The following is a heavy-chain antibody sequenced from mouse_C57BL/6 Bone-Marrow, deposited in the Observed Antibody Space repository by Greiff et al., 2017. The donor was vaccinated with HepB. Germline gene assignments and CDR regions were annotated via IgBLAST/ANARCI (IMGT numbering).Heavy chain of an antibody. D-gene: IGHD1-1*01. Sequence: VHVKQSGPELVKPGASVKISCKASGYTFTDYYMNWVKQSHGKSLEWIGDINPNNGGTSYNQKFKGKATLTVDKSSSTAYMELRSLTSEDSAVYYCARSPYYGSSYDFDYWGQGTTLTVSS. V-gene: IGHV1-26*01. CDR2: INPNNGGT. CDR3: ARSPYYGSSYDFDY. J-gene: IGHJ2*01. CDR1: GYTFTDYY.